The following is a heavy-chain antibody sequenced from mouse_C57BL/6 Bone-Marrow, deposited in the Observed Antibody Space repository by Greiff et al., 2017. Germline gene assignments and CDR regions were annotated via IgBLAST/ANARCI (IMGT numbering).Heavy chain of an antibody. D-gene: IGHD2-3*01. Sequence: QVQLQQPGAELVRPGSSVKLSCKASGYTFTSYWMDWVKQRPGQGLEWIGNIYPSDSETHYNQKFKDKATLTVDKSSSTAYMQLSSLTSEDSAVYYGAREGWLLRGFAYWGQGTLVTVSA. CDR2: IYPSDSET. V-gene: IGHV1-61*01. CDR3: AREGWLLRGFAY. J-gene: IGHJ3*01. CDR1: GYTFTSYW.